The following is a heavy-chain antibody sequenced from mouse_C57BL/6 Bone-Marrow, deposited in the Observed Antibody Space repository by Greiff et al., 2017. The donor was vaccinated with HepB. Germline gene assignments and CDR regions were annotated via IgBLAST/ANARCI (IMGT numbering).Heavy chain of an antibody. D-gene: IGHD2-3*01. CDR3: ARVWLLPYWYFDV. Sequence: QVQLKQSGPELVKPGASVKISCKASGYTFTDYYINWVKQRPGQGLEWIGWIFPGSGRTYYNEKFKGKATLTVDKSSSTAYMLLSSLTSEDSAVYFCARVWLLPYWYFDVWGTGTTVTVSS. V-gene: IGHV1-75*01. CDR2: IFPGSGRT. CDR1: GYTFTDYY. J-gene: IGHJ1*03.